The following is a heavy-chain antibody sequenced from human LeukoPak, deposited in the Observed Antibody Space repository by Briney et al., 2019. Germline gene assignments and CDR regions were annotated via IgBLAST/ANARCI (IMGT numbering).Heavy chain of an antibody. CDR3: ASGGATSMDV. J-gene: IGHJ6*03. D-gene: IGHD1-26*01. Sequence: PSETLSLTCTVSGGSISSSSYYWGWIRQPPGKGLEWIGSIYYSGSTYYNPSLKGRVTISVDTSKNQFSLKLSSVTAADTAVYYCASGGATSMDVWGKGTTVTVSS. CDR2: IYYSGST. V-gene: IGHV4-39*01. CDR1: GGSISSSSYY.